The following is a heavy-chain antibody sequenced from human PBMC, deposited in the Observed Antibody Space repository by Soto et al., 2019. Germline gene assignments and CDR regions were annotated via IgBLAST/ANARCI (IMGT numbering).Heavy chain of an antibody. CDR2: IYSGGNT. J-gene: IGHJ3*01. D-gene: IGHD4-17*01. CDR1: GFSVSSNY. V-gene: IGHV3-53*01. CDR3: ARDLRGHYGP. Sequence: PGGSLRLSCVATGFSVSSNYMSWVRQAPGRGLEWVSVIYSGGNTYYADSVEGRFSISRDSSKNTLFLQMNGLRPEDTAMYYCARDLRGHYGPWGQGTMVTVSS.